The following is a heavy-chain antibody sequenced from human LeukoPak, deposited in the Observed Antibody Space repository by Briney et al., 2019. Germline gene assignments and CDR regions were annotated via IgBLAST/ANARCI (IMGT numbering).Heavy chain of an antibody. CDR2: ISGDGGST. J-gene: IGHJ4*02. V-gene: IGHV3-43*01. Sequence: AGGSLRLSCAASGFTFDDYTIHWVRHVPGKGLECVSLISGDGGSTYYADSVKGRFTISRDNSKNFLYLQMNSLRTEDTALYYCAKGWYSSSWYGISRFDYWGQGTLVTVSS. CDR1: GFTFDDYT. CDR3: AKGWYSSSWYGISRFDY. D-gene: IGHD6-13*01.